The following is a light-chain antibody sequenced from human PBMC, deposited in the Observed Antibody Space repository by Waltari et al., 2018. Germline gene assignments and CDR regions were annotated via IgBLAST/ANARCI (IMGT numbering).Light chain of an antibody. CDR1: QSVSIN. J-gene: IGKJ1*01. V-gene: IGKV3-15*01. CDR2: GAS. Sequence: EIVMTQSPGTLSVSPGESATLSCRASQSVSINVAWYQQKPGQAPRLLIYGASTRATGIPARFSGSGSGTEFTLTISSLQSEDFAVYYCQQYYNWPQAFGQGTKVEIK. CDR3: QQYYNWPQA.